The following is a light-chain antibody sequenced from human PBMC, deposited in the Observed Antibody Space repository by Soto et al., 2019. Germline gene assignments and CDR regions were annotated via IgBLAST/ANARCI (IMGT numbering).Light chain of an antibody. Sequence: ESVLAQSPGTLSLSPGERATLSCRACQSGSSNLAWHQQRPGQAPRLLIYGVSTRASGVPARFSGGGSGTEFTLTITSLQSEDFAVYWCQQYNNWPLTFGPGTRLEIK. CDR2: GVS. V-gene: IGKV3D-15*01. CDR1: QSGSSN. J-gene: IGKJ5*01. CDR3: QQYNNWPLT.